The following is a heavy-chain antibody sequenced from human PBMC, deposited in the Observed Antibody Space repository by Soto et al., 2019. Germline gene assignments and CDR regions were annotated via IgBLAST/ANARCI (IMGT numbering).Heavy chain of an antibody. J-gene: IGHJ4*02. Sequence: GASVKVSCKASGGTFGSHGIAWVRQAPGQGLEWVGGFIAMLGTPTYAKKVQGRATITADESLTSSYLELRSLRSEDTAVYFCARGAMANFDYWGQGTVVTVSS. CDR1: GGTFGSHG. CDR2: FIAMLGTP. CDR3: ARGAMANFDY. D-gene: IGHD5-18*01. V-gene: IGHV1-69*13.